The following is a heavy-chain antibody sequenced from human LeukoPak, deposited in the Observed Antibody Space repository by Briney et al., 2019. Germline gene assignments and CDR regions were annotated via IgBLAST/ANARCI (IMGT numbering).Heavy chain of an antibody. CDR1: GYTFTGYY. J-gene: IGHJ4*02. CDR3: ARPEGGYYTDFHS. Sequence: ASVKVSCKASGYTFTGYYMHWVRQAPGQGLEWMGWINPKHGGTHYAQKFQDRVSMTGDTSISTAYMELSRLKSDDTAVYYCARPEGGYYTDFHSWGQGTLVTVSS. V-gene: IGHV1-2*02. D-gene: IGHD3-3*01. CDR2: INPKHGGT.